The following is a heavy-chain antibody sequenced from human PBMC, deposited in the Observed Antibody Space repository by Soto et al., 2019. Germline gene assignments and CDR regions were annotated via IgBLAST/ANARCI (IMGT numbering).Heavy chain of an antibody. CDR3: ARQDYYDSSGPAPLFDY. V-gene: IGHV4-59*01. Sequence: SETLSLTCTVSGGSISSYYWSWIRQPPGKGLGWIGYIYYSGSTNYNPSLKSRVTISVDTSKNQFSLKLSSVTAADTAVYYCARQDYYDSSGPAPLFDYWGQGTLVTVSS. J-gene: IGHJ4*02. CDR2: IYYSGST. CDR1: GGSISSYY. D-gene: IGHD3-22*01.